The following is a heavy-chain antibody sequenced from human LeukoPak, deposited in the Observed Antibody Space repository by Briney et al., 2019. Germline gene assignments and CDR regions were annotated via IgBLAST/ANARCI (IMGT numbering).Heavy chain of an antibody. J-gene: IGHJ3*02. CDR2: ISSSGSTI. CDR1: GFTFSDYY. CDR3: ARAYYYDSSGYYSYDAFDI. Sequence: GGSLRLSCAASGFTFSDYYMSWIRQAPGKGLEWVSYISSSGSTIYYADSVKGRFTISRDNAKNSLYLQMNSLRAEDTAVYYCARAYYYDSSGYYSYDAFDIWGQGTLVTVSS. D-gene: IGHD3-22*01. V-gene: IGHV3-11*04.